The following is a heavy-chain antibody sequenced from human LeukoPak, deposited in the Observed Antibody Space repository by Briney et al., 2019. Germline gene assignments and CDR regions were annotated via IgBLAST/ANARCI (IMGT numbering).Heavy chain of an antibody. CDR3: AREAYSSGWYASTNWFAP. CDR2: INTNTGNP. D-gene: IGHD6-19*01. V-gene: IGHV7-4-1*02. CDR1: GYTFTSYA. Sequence: GASVKVSCKASGYTFTSYAMNWVRQAPGQGLEWMGWINTNTGNPTYARGFTGRFVFSLDDSVSTAYLQISSLKAEDTAVYYCAREAYSSGWYASTNWFAPWGQGTLVTVSS. J-gene: IGHJ5*02.